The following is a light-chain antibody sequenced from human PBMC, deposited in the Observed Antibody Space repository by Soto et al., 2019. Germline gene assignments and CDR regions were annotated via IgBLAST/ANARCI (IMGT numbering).Light chain of an antibody. J-gene: IGLJ2*01. CDR1: STDVGAYNF. V-gene: IGLV2-8*01. CDR3: SSYVGNNNLV. CDR2: AVS. Sequence: QSALTQPPSASGSPGQSVTISCTGTSTDVGAYNFVSWYQQHPGKAPKLMIYAVSKRPSGVPDRLSGSKSGNTASLTVSGLQADDEADYYCSSYVGNNNLVFGGGTKLTVL.